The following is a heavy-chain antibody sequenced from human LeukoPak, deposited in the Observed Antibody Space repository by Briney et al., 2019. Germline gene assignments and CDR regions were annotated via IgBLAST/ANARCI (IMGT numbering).Heavy chain of an antibody. CDR1: GGTFSSYA. CDR2: IIPIFGTA. CDR3: ASKRGYSYGLDY. V-gene: IGHV1-69*13. D-gene: IGHD5-18*01. Sequence: ASVKVSCKASGGTFSSYAIGWVRQAPGQGLEWMGGIIPIFGTANYAQKFQGRLTITADESTSTGYLELSSLRSEDTAVYYCASKRGYSYGLDYWGQGTLVTVSS. J-gene: IGHJ4*02.